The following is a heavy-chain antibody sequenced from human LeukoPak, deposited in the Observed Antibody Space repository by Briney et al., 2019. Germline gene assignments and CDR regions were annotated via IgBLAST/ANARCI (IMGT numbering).Heavy chain of an antibody. V-gene: IGHV3-74*01. CDR2: INSDGSIT. Sequence: GVSLRLSCAASGFTFSSYWMHWVRQAPGKGRVWVSLINSDGSITTYADSVRGRFTISRDNAKSTLYLQMNSLRAEDTAVYYCASSTQISKYADYWGQGALVTVSS. D-gene: IGHD2-2*01. CDR3: ASSTQISKYADY. CDR1: GFTFSSYW. J-gene: IGHJ4*02.